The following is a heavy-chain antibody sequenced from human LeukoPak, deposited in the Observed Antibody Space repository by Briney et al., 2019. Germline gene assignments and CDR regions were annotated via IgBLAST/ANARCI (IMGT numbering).Heavy chain of an antibody. Sequence: GGSLRLSCAASGFTFSSYAMHWVRQAPGKGLEWVAVISYDGSNKYYADSVKGRFTISRDNSKNTLYLQMNSLRAEDTAVYYCASSGDYYDSSGDAFDIWGQGTMVTVSS. CDR3: ASSGDYYDSSGDAFDI. V-gene: IGHV3-30-3*01. J-gene: IGHJ3*02. CDR1: GFTFSSYA. D-gene: IGHD3-22*01. CDR2: ISYDGSNK.